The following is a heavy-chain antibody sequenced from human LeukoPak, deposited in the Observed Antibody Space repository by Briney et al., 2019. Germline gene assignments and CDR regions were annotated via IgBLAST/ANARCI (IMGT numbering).Heavy chain of an antibody. Sequence: ASVTVSCTASGYTFTGYYMHWVRQAPGQGLEWMGWINPNSGGTNYAQKFQGRVTMTRDTSISTAYMELSRLRSDDTAVYYCARVSVVGASRWGYWGQGTLVTVSS. CDR1: GYTFTGYY. J-gene: IGHJ4*02. V-gene: IGHV1-2*02. D-gene: IGHD1-26*01. CDR2: INPNSGGT. CDR3: ARVSVVGASRWGY.